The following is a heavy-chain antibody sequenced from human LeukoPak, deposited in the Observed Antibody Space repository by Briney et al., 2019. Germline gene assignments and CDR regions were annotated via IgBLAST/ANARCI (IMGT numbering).Heavy chain of an antibody. Sequence: GGSLRLSCAASGFTFSSYGMHWVRQAPGKGLEWVAVIWYDGSNKYYADSVKGRFTISRDNSKNTLYLQMNSLRAEDTAVYYCARDLELVGFDYWGQGTLVTVSS. CDR3: ARDLELVGFDY. V-gene: IGHV3-33*01. CDR2: IWYDGSNK. D-gene: IGHD1-26*01. CDR1: GFTFSSYG. J-gene: IGHJ4*02.